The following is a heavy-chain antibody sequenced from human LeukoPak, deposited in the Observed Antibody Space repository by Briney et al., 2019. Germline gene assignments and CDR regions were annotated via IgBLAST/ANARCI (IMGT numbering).Heavy chain of an antibody. V-gene: IGHV3-23*01. CDR2: ISGSGGST. D-gene: IGHD2-15*01. J-gene: IGHJ4*02. CDR3: AKHPRCSGGSCPPH. CDR1: GFTFSSYG. Sequence: GSLRLSCAASGFTFSSYGMSWVRQAPGKGLEWVSAISGSGGSTYYADSVKGRFTISRDNSKNTLYLQMNSLRAEDTAVYYCAKHPRCSGGSCPPHWGQGTLVTVSS.